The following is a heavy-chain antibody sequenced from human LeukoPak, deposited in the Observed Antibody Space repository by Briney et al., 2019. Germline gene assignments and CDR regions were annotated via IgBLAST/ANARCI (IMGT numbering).Heavy chain of an antibody. D-gene: IGHD5-12*01. V-gene: IGHV4-59*01. J-gene: IGHJ4*02. CDR3: ARGVATVDY. Sequence: SETLSLTCTVSGGSISSYYWSWIRQPPGKGLEWIGYIYYSGSTNYNPSLKSRVAISVDTSKNQFSLKLSSVTAADTAVYYCARGVATVDYWGQGTLVTVSS. CDR2: IYYSGST. CDR1: GGSISSYY.